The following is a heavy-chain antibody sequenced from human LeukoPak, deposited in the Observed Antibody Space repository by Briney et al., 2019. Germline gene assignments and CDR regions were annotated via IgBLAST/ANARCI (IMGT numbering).Heavy chain of an antibody. J-gene: IGHJ4*02. Sequence: PSETLSLTCTVSGGSIRSYYWSWIRQPPGKGLEWIGYIHYSGSTNNHPSLESRVTISVDTSKNQFSLKLSSVTAADTAVYYCARAVGTAATLWGQGTLVTVSS. CDR3: ARAVGTAATL. CDR1: GGSIRSYY. CDR2: IHYSGST. V-gene: IGHV4-59*01. D-gene: IGHD2-15*01.